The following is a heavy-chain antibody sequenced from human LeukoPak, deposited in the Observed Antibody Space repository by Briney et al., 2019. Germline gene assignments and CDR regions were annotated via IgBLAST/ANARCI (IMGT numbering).Heavy chain of an antibody. V-gene: IGHV1-8*03. CDR1: GYTFTSYD. Sequence: ASVKVSCKASGYTFTSYDINWVRQATGQGLEWMGWMSPNSGNTGYAQKFQGRVTITRNTSISTAYMELSSLRSEDTAVYYCAREISSSWEYYFDYWGQETLVTVSS. CDR2: MSPNSGNT. J-gene: IGHJ4*02. D-gene: IGHD6-13*01. CDR3: AREISSSWEYYFDY.